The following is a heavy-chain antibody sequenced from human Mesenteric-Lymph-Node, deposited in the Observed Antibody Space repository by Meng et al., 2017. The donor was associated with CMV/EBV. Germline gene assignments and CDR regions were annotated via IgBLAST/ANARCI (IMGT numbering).Heavy chain of an antibody. CDR1: GGSISSSSYY. D-gene: IGHD6-6*01. CDR3: ARDRGVYSSSSRNYYYYGMDV. CDR2: IYYSGST. Sequence: SETLSLTCTVSGGSISSSSYYWGWIRQPPGKGLEWIGSIYYSGSTYYNPSLKSRVTISVDTSKNQFSLKLSSVTAADTAVYYCARDRGVYSSSSRNYYYYGMDVWGQGTTVTVSS. J-gene: IGHJ6*02. V-gene: IGHV4-39*07.